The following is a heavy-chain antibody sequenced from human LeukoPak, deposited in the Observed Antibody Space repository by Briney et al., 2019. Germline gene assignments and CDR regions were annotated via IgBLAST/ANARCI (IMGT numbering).Heavy chain of an antibody. V-gene: IGHV3-23*01. Sequence: PGGSLRLSCAASGFTLSTYAMTWVRQAPGMGLEWVSAISGNGGSTYYADSVKGRFTISRDNSKNTLYLQMNSLGAEDTAIYYCAKVGIAVAGWDNIDYWGQGTLVTVSS. D-gene: IGHD6-19*01. CDR2: ISGNGGST. CDR3: AKVGIAVAGWDNIDY. J-gene: IGHJ4*02. CDR1: GFTLSTYA.